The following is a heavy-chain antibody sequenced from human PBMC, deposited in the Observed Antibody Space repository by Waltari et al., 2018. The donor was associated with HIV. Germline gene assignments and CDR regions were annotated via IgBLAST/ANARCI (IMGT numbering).Heavy chain of an antibody. Sequence: QLMESGGGRVRPGGSLRVSCEASGFSVLDNYRRWVRQSQGRGLEWVSIMYSDGVTRYADFVKGRFTISRDESNNTVFLEMKRLRAEDTAVYYCARSAEKQQFSIIHYYYYYPMDVWGQGTTVTVSS. CDR3: ARSAEKQQFSIIHYYYYYPMDV. CDR2: MYSDGVT. CDR1: GFSVLDNY. V-gene: IGHV3-66*01. J-gene: IGHJ6*02. D-gene: IGHD6-13*01.